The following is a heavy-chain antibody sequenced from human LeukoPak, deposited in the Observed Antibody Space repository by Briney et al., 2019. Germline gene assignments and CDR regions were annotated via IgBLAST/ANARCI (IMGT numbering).Heavy chain of an antibody. CDR3: AAYYDFWSGYYSAYYYYYMDV. V-gene: IGHV1-69*02. CDR2: IIPILGIA. D-gene: IGHD3-3*01. J-gene: IGHJ6*03. Sequence: SVKVSCKASGGTFSSYTISWERQAPGQGLEWMGRIIPILGIANYAQKFQGRVTITADKSTSTAYMELSSLRSEDTAVYYCAAYYDFWSGYYSAYYYYYMDVWGKGTTVTVSS. CDR1: GGTFSSYT.